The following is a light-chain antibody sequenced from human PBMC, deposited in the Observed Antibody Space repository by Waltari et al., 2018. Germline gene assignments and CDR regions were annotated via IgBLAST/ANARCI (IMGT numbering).Light chain of an antibody. Sequence: DIQMTQSPSTLSASVGDRVTITCRASPSITTWLAWYHQKPGKAPKLLIDRSSNLESGVPARFSGMGSVTEFTLTISSLQPDDFATYYCQQYDNYWTFGQGTKVEIK. V-gene: IGKV1-5*03. CDR3: QQYDNYWT. CDR2: RSS. CDR1: PSITTW. J-gene: IGKJ1*01.